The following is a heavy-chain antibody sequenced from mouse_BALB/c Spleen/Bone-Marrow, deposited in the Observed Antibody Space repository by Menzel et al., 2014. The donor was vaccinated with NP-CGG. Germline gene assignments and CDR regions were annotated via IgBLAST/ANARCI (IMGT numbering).Heavy chain of an antibody. Sequence: EVKLVESGGGLVQPGGSLRLSCATSGFTFTDYYMSWVRQPPGKALEWLGFIRNKANGYTTEYSASVKGRFTISRDNSQSILYLQMNTLRAEDSATYYCARDDDSPSDYWGQGTLVTVSA. D-gene: IGHD2-4*01. CDR3: ARDDDSPSDY. J-gene: IGHJ3*01. CDR1: GFTFTDYY. V-gene: IGHV7-3*02. CDR2: IRNKANGYTT.